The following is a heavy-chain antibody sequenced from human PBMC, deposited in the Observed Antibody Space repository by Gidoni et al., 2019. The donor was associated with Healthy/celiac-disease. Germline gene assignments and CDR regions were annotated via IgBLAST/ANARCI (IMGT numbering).Heavy chain of an antibody. Sequence: QVQLVQSGAEVKKPGASVKVSCKASGYTFTSYYLHWVRRAPGQGLEWMGIINPSGGSTSYAQKFQGRVTMTRDTSTSTVYMELSSLRSEDTAVYYCARGRRGIANVLLWFGELYVDYWGQGTLVTVSS. CDR1: GYTFTSYY. CDR2: INPSGGST. D-gene: IGHD3-10*01. CDR3: ARGRRGIANVLLWFGELYVDY. V-gene: IGHV1-46*01. J-gene: IGHJ4*02.